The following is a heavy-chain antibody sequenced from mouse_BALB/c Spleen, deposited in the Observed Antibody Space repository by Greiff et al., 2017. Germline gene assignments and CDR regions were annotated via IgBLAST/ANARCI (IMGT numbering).Heavy chain of an antibody. CDR3: ASLYGNYLYYYAMDY. CDR1: GYSITSDYA. Sequence: EVQLQESGPGLVKPSQSLSLTCTVTGYSITSDYAWNWIRQFPGNKLEWMGYISYSGSTSYNPSLKSRISITRDTSKNQFFLQLNSVTTEDTATYYCASLYGNYLYYYAMDYRGQGTSVTVSS. J-gene: IGHJ4*01. V-gene: IGHV3-2*02. CDR2: ISYSGST. D-gene: IGHD2-1*01.